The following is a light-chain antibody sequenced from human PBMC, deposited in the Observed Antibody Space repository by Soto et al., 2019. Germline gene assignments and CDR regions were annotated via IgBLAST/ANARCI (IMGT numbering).Light chain of an antibody. J-gene: IGKJ4*01. CDR2: DAS. V-gene: IGKV3-11*01. Sequence: EIVLTQSPATLSLSPEERATLSCRASQSVSSYLAWYKQKPGQAPRLLIYDASNRATGITDRFSGSGSGTDFTLTVSSLVPDVFAVYYCQQRSDWPSTCGGGTKLQIK. CDR1: QSVSSY. CDR3: QQRSDWPST.